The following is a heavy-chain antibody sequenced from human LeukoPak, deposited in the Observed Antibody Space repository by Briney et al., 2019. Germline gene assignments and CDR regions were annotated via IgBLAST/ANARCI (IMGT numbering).Heavy chain of an antibody. Sequence: GASVKVSCKASGGTFSSYAISWVRQAPGQGLVWMGGIIPIFGTANYAQKFQGRVTITTDESTSTAYMELSSLRSEDTAVYYCARDVGSIAASWGQGTLVTVSS. V-gene: IGHV1-69*05. CDR1: GGTFSSYA. D-gene: IGHD6-6*01. CDR3: ARDVGSIAAS. CDR2: IIPIFGTA. J-gene: IGHJ5*02.